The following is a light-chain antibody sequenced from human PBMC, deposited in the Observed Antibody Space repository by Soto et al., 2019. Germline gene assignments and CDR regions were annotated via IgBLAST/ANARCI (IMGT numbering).Light chain of an antibody. CDR1: SSDVGGSDY. J-gene: IGLJ2*01. V-gene: IGLV2-14*03. CDR3: SSYTSSAPGVL. CDR2: DVS. Sequence: QSVLTQPASVSGSPGQSITISCSGTSSDVGGSDYVSWYQQHPGEAPKLMIYDVSYRPSGISNRFSGSKSGNTASLTISGLQAEDEADYFCSSYTSSAPGVLFGGGTQLTVL.